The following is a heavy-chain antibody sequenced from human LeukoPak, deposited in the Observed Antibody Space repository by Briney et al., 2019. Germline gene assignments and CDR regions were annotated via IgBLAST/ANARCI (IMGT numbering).Heavy chain of an antibody. V-gene: IGHV4-61*09. CDR1: GASVSSGTYY. CDR3: ARGGGYYFDTEDY. J-gene: IGHJ4*02. D-gene: IGHD3-22*01. CDR2: ISTSGYT. Sequence: PSQTLSLTCSASGASVSSGTYYWRWIRQSAGKGLEWIGHISTSGYTNYNPSVRSRFTISLDTYKNQFSLKLTSVTAADTALYYCARGGGYYFDTEDYWGQGTLVTVSS.